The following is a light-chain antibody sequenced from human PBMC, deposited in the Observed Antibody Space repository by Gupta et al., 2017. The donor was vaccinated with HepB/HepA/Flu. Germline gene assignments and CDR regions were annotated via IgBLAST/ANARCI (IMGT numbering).Light chain of an antibody. CDR3: SSYTSRSTVI. CDR2: EVT. Sequence: QSALTQPPSVSGSPGQSVTISCTGTTSDVGSYNRVSWYQQSPGTAPKLLISEVTKRPSGVPDRFSGSKSGSTASLTISGLQAEDEANYDCSSYTSRSTVIFGGGTKLTVL. CDR1: TSDVGSYNR. V-gene: IGLV2-18*02. J-gene: IGLJ2*01.